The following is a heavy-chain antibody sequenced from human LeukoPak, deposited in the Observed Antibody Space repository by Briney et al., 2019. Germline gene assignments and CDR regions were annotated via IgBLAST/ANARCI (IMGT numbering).Heavy chain of an antibody. J-gene: IGHJ4*02. V-gene: IGHV3-53*01. Sequence: GGSLRLSCAASGFTVSSNYMSWVRQAPGKGLEWVSVIYSGGSTYYADCVRGRFTIPRDNSKNTLYLQMKSLRAEDTAVYYCARDSGIVVVPAAIGYWGQGTLVTVSS. D-gene: IGHD2-2*01. CDR2: IYSGGST. CDR3: ARDSGIVVVPAAIGY. CDR1: GFTVSSNY.